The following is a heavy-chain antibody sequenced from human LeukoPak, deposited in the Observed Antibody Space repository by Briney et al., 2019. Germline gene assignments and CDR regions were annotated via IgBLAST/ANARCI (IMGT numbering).Heavy chain of an antibody. J-gene: IGHJ4*02. V-gene: IGHV1-69*05. Sequence: SVKVSCKASGGTFSSYAISWVRQAPGQGLEWMGGIIPIFGTANYAQKFQGRVTITTDESTSTAYMELSSLRSEDTAVYYCAREKGDESRAFDYWGQGTLVTVSS. CDR3: AREKGDESRAFDY. CDR2: IIPIFGTA. D-gene: IGHD3-16*01. CDR1: GGTFSSYA.